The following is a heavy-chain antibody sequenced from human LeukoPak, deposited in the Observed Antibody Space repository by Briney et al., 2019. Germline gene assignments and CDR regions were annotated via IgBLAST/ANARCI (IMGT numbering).Heavy chain of an antibody. V-gene: IGHV4-59*08. CDR1: GGSISSYY. CDR2: ISYSGTT. D-gene: IGHD5-12*01. J-gene: IGHJ4*02. Sequence: PSETLSLTCTVSGGSISSYYWSWIWQPPGKGLEWIGYISYSGTTNYNPSLKSRVTISIVTSRNHFSLRLSSVTAADTAMYHCASHASGYDPFFDYWGQGTLVAVSS. CDR3: ASHASGYDPFFDY.